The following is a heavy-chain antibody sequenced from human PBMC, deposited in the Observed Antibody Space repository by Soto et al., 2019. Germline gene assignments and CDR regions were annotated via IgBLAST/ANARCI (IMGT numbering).Heavy chain of an antibody. V-gene: IGHV3-74*01. Sequence: PGWSLRLSCAASGFTFSNDWMHWVRQAPGKGLEWVSRINADGGSTHYADSVRGRFTISRDNAKNTLFLQLNSLRVEDTAIYYCIKVLTRGVGVPRFYFDSWGQGTLVTVSS. CDR3: IKVLTRGVGVPRFYFDS. CDR1: GFTFSNDW. J-gene: IGHJ4*02. D-gene: IGHD3-9*01. CDR2: INADGGST.